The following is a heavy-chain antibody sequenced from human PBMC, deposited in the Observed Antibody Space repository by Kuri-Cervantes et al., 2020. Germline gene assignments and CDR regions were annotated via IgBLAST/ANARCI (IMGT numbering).Heavy chain of an antibody. Sequence: SVKVSCKASGGTFSSYAISRVRQAPGQGLEWMGGIIPIFGTANYAQKFQGRVTITADDSTSPAYMELSSLRSEDTAVYYCVRGVRSGQSLGDYWGQGTLVTVSS. J-gene: IGHJ4*02. V-gene: IGHV1-69*13. CDR2: IIPIFGTA. CDR1: GGTFSSYA. CDR3: VRGVRSGQSLGDY. D-gene: IGHD3-10*01.